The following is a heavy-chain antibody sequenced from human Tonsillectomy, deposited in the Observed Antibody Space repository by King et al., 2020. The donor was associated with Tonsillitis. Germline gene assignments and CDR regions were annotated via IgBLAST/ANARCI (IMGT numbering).Heavy chain of an antibody. D-gene: IGHD3-22*01. V-gene: IGHV3-7*01. CDR3: ARDTYDSSGYYYLEDAFDI. CDR2: IKQDGSEK. Sequence: VQLVESGEGLVQPGGSLRLSCAASGFTFSSYWMSWVRQAPGKGLEWVANIKQDGSEKYYVDSVKGRFTISRDNAKNSLYLQMNSLRAEDTAVYYCARDTYDSSGYYYLEDAFDIWGQGTMVTVSS. CDR1: GFTFSSYW. J-gene: IGHJ3*02.